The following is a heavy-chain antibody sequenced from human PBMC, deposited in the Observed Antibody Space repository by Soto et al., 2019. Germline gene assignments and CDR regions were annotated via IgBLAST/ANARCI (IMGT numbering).Heavy chain of an antibody. J-gene: IGHJ6*03. CDR3: AKGPHSASGYYYMDV. CDR2: LSYAGDT. Sequence: EVQLVESGGGLVQPGGSLRLSCAASGFTLSTYDMHWVRQGTGKGLEWVAALSYAGDTYYPGSVKGRFTVSRESAKNSLYLQMNSLTAGDTAVYYYAKGPHSASGYYYMDVWGKGTTVTVSS. V-gene: IGHV3-13*01. D-gene: IGHD3-10*01. CDR1: GFTLSTYD.